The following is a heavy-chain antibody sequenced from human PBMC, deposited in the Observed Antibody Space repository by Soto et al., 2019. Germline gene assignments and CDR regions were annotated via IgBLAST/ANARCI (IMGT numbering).Heavy chain of an antibody. D-gene: IGHD3-16*01. CDR3: ARLNGGGVVGGPFDY. Sequence: QVQLVQSGAEVKKPGSSVKVSCKASGGTFSSYTISWVRQAPGQGLEWMGRIIPILGIANYAQKFQGRVTIPADKSTSTAYMGLSSRRSEDTAVYYWARLNGGGVVGGPFDYWGQGTLVTVSS. J-gene: IGHJ4*02. CDR1: GGTFSSYT. CDR2: IIPILGIA. V-gene: IGHV1-69*02.